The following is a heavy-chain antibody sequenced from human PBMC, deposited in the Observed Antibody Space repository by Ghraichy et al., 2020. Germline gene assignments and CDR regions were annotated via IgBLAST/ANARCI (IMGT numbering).Heavy chain of an antibody. V-gene: IGHV3-30-3*01. Sequence: GGSLRLSCAASGFTFSSYAMHWVRQAPGKGLEWVAVISYDGSNKYYADSVKGRFTISRDNSKNTLYLQMNSLRAEDTAVYYCARDSMVGAQIGSDAFDIWGQGTMVTVSS. J-gene: IGHJ3*02. CDR3: ARDSMVGAQIGSDAFDI. CDR1: GFTFSSYA. D-gene: IGHD1-26*01. CDR2: ISYDGSNK.